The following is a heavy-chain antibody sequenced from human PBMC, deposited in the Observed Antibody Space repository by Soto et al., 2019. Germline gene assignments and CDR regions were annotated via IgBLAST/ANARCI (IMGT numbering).Heavy chain of an antibody. CDR1: GFTFSSYS. Sequence: EVQLVESGGGLVKPGGSLRLSCAASGFTFSSYSMNWVRQAPGKGLEWVSSISSSSSYIYYADSVKGRFTISRDNAKNSLYLQINSLRAKDTAVYYCARKWEISPYYYYMDVWGKGTTVTVSS. CDR2: ISSSSSYI. V-gene: IGHV3-21*01. D-gene: IGHD1-26*01. J-gene: IGHJ6*03. CDR3: ARKWEISPYYYYMDV.